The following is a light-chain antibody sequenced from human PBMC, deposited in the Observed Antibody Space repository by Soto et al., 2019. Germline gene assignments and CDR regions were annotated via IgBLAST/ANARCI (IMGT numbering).Light chain of an antibody. V-gene: IGKV1-5*03. CDR2: ETS. J-gene: IGKJ4*01. CDR3: QQYSAYPLT. Sequence: GDRVTITCRASQSISGWLAWYQQKPGKAPKLLIYETSNLQSGVPSRFSGSGSATDFTLTISGLQPDDFATYYCQQYSAYPLTFGGGTKVEI. CDR1: QSISGW.